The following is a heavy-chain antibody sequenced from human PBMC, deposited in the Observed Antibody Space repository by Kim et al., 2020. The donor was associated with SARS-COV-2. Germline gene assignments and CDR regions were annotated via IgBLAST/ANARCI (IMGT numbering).Heavy chain of an antibody. CDR2: ISRSGSTI. J-gene: IGHJ6*02. CDR3: ARVRGAAGPFYYYYYGMDF. D-gene: IGHD6-13*01. CDR1: GFTFSDYY. V-gene: IGHV3-11*01. Sequence: GGSLRLSCAASGFTFSDYYMSWIRQAPGKGLEWVSYISRSGSTIYYADSVKGRFTISRDNAKNSLYLQMNSLRAEDTAVYYCARVRGAAGPFYYYYYGMDFWGQGTMVTVSS.